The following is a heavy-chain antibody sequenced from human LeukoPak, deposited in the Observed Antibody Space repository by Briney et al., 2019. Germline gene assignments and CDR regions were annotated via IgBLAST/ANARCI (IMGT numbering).Heavy chain of an antibody. Sequence: ASVKVSCKASGYTFNSFTINWVRQAPGQGLEWMGWINTNTGNPTYAQGFTGRVVFSLDTSVNTAYLQISSLKAEDTAVYYCARVRRYGGITWEFDPWGQGTLVTVSS. D-gene: IGHD3-16*01. J-gene: IGHJ5*02. V-gene: IGHV7-4-1*02. CDR2: INTNTGNP. CDR1: GYTFNSFT. CDR3: ARVRRYGGITWEFDP.